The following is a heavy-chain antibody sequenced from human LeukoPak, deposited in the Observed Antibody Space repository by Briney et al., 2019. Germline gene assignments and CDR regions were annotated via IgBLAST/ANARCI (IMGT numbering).Heavy chain of an antibody. CDR3: ARNKRLGWERADTTFDY. Sequence: PSETXSLTXTVSGXSISSYYWSWLRXXPGKXXXXXGYXYYSGSTNYNPSLKSRVTISVDTSKNQFSLKLSSVTAADTAVYYCARNKRLGWERADTTFDYWGQGILVTVSS. CDR1: GXSISSYY. D-gene: IGHD1-1*01. CDR2: XYYSGST. V-gene: IGHV4-59*12. J-gene: IGHJ4*02.